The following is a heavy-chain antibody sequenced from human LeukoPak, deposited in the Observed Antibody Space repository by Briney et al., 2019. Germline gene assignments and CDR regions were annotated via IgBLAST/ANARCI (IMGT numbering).Heavy chain of an antibody. CDR3: ARVNLSWYDFWSGYLH. V-gene: IGHV1-2*02. CDR2: INPNSGGT. D-gene: IGHD3-3*01. J-gene: IGHJ4*02. Sequence: GASVKVSCKASGYTFTRYYMHWVRQAPGQGLEWMGWINPNSGGTNYAQKFQGRVTMTRDTSISTAYMELSRLRSDDTAVYYCARVNLSWYDFWSGYLHWGQGTLVTVSS. CDR1: GYTFTRYY.